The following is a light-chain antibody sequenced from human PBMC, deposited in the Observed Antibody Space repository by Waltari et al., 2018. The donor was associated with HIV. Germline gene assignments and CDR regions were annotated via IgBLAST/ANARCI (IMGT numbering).Light chain of an antibody. V-gene: IGLV3-21*04. J-gene: IGLJ2*01. CDR1: NIGSQR. CDR3: QVWDSSSDHPV. Sequence: SSVLTQPPSVSVAPGKTARITCGGNNIGSQRVHWYQQKPGQAPALVIYDDSDRPSGIPERFSGSNSGNTATLTISRVEAGDEADYYCQVWDSSSDHPVFGGGTKLTVL. CDR2: DDS.